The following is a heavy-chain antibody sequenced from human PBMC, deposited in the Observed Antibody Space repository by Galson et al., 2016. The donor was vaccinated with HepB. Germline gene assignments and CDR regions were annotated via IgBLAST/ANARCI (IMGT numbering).Heavy chain of an antibody. V-gene: IGHV3-23*01. CDR3: ARGGGHGFFDY. Sequence: SLRLSCAASGFTFYNYATDWVRQAPGGGLEWVAAIGGNGSPTYYADSVRGRFSISRDNSKNTLYPQMNSLRAEDTALYYCARGGGHGFFDYWGQGAQVTVSS. D-gene: IGHD3-10*01. J-gene: IGHJ4*02. CDR1: GFTFYNYA. CDR2: IGGNGSPT.